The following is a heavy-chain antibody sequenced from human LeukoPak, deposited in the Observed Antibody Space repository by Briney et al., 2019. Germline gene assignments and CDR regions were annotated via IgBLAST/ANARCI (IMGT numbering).Heavy chain of an antibody. CDR3: ARDAWGRQGVMDY. Sequence: GRSLRLSCAASGFTFSSYAMHWVRQAPGKGLEWVAVISYDGSNKYYADSVKGRFTISRDNSKNTLYLQMNSLRAEDTAVYYCARDAWGRQGVMDYWDQGTLVTVSS. CDR1: GFTFSSYA. D-gene: IGHD7-27*01. J-gene: IGHJ4*02. CDR2: ISYDGSNK. V-gene: IGHV3-30*04.